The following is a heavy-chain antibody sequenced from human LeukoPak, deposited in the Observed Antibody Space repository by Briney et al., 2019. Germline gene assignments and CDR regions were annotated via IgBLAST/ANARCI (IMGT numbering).Heavy chain of an antibody. CDR1: GYIFTSYY. CDR3: ASNSGYSYGLGNDAFDI. V-gene: IGHV1-46*03. CDR2: INPSGGST. D-gene: IGHD5-18*01. Sequence: VASVKVSCKASGYIFTSYYMHWVRQAPGQGLEWMGIINPSGGSTSYAQKFQGRVTMTRDTSTSTVYMELSSLRSEDTAVYYCASNSGYSYGLGNDAFDIWGQGTMVTVSS. J-gene: IGHJ3*02.